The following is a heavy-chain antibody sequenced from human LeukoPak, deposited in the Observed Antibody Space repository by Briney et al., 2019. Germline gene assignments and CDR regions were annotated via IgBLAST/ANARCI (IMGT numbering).Heavy chain of an antibody. CDR1: GFTFSSYA. CDR2: ISYDGSNK. J-gene: IGHJ4*02. V-gene: IGHV3-30-3*01. Sequence: GGSLRLSRADSGFTFSSYAMHWVRQAPGKGLEWVAVISYDGSNKYYADSVKGRFTISRDNSKNTLYLQMNSLRAEDTAVYYCARDLGIAAAWGQGTLVTVSS. D-gene: IGHD6-13*01. CDR3: ARDLGIAAA.